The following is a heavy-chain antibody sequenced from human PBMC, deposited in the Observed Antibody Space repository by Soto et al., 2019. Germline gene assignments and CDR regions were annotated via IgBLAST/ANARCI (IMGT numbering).Heavy chain of an antibody. CDR2: IYSGGST. V-gene: IGHV3-66*01. CDR1: GFTVSSNY. Sequence: EVQLVESGGGLVQPGGSLRLSCAASGFTVSSNYMSWVRQAPGKGLEWVSGIYSGGSTYYADSVKGRFTISRDNSKNTLYLQMNSLRAEDTAVYYCARVTQQLWPYYFDYWGQGTLVAVSS. D-gene: IGHD5-18*01. CDR3: ARVTQQLWPYYFDY. J-gene: IGHJ4*02.